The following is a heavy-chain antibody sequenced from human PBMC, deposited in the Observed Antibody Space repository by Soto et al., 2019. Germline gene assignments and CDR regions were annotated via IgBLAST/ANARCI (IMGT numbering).Heavy chain of an antibody. J-gene: IGHJ3*02. Sequence: GGSLTLSCVASGFPFGSYAMSWVRPTPGKGLDWVSGIRGSGTRTTYADSIKACFNMSRDNSNNTLSQQLPILRVAATGVYFCAKGGYYSLFDIWGQGTMVTVSS. CDR2: IRGSGTRT. V-gene: IGHV3-23*01. CDR1: GFPFGSYA. CDR3: AKGGYYSLFDI. D-gene: IGHD3-16*01.